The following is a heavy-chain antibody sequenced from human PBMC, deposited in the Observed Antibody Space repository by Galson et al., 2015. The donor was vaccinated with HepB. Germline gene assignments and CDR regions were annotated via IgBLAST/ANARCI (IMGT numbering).Heavy chain of an antibody. CDR3: TTLRWAAGNGVFIDP. CDR2: IKSKTGGGTT. V-gene: IGHV3-15*01. J-gene: IGHJ5*02. Sequence: SLRLSCAASGFTFSNAWMSWVRQAPGKGLEWVGRIKSKTGGGTTDYAAPVKGRFTISRDDSKNTLYLQMNSLKTEDTAVYYCTTLRWAAGNGVFIDPWGQGTLITVSS. D-gene: IGHD6-13*01. CDR1: GFTFSNAW.